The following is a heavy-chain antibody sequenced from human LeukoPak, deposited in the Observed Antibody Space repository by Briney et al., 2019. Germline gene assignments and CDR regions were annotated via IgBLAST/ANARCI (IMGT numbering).Heavy chain of an antibody. V-gene: IGHV3-23*01. CDR3: AKVAKYYYGSETYYFFEH. CDR2: ISSTGGRT. D-gene: IGHD3-10*01. J-gene: IGHJ4*02. CDR1: GFTFSIYD. Sequence: PGGSLRLSCAASGFTFSIYDMTWVRQTPGKGLEWVSGISSTGGRTYYTDSVKGRFTISRDNAKNSLYLQMNSLRVEDTAVYYCAKVAKYYYGSETYYFFEHWGQGTPVTASS.